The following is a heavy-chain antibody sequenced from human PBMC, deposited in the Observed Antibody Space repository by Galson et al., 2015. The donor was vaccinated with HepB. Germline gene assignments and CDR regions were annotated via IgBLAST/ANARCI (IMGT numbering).Heavy chain of an antibody. CDR1: GCTFSGYT. CDR3: ARQLLVGGGLDV. CDR2: IWYDESYK. J-gene: IGHJ6*02. V-gene: IGHV3-33*08. D-gene: IGHD3-10*01. Sequence: SLRLSCAASGCTFSGYTMSGGRQAPGKGLEWVAVIWYDESYKFYEDSLKGRFTVSRDNSKNTLFLQMNSLTSEDTAVYYCARQLLVGGGLDVWGQGTTVTVSS.